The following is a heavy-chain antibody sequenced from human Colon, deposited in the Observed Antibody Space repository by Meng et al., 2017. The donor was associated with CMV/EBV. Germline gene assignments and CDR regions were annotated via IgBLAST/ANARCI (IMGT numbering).Heavy chain of an antibody. V-gene: IGHV4-4*07. CDR1: GGSISPYC. Sequence: QLQLQGSGQGRVKPSDTLSLPCTVSGGSISPYCWSWIRQSAAKGLEWIGRIYTSGSTNYNPSLESRVTTSVDTSKNQFSLRVTSVTAADTAVYYCARASAWREDYFDYWGQGTLVTVSS. CDR3: ARASAWREDYFDY. CDR2: IYTSGST. J-gene: IGHJ4*02. D-gene: IGHD1-26*01.